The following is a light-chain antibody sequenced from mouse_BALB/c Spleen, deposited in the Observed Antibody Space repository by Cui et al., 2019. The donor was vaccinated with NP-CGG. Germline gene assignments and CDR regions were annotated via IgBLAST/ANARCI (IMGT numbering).Light chain of an antibody. CDR3: ALWYSNHWV. V-gene: IGLV1*01. J-gene: IGLJ1*01. CDR2: GTN. Sequence: VLAHESALTTSPGETVTLTCRSSTGAVTTSNYANWVQEKPDHLFTGLIGGTNNRAPGIPARFSGSLIGDKAALTITGAQTEDEAIYFCALWYSNHWVFGGGTKLTVL. CDR1: TGAVTTSNY.